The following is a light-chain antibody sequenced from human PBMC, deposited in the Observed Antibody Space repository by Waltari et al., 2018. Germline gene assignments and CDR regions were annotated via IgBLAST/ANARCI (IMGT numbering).Light chain of an antibody. J-gene: IGKJ4*01. CDR2: GAA. Sequence: EIVLTQSPGTLSVSPGERATLSCRASQTVRTTYLAWYQQKPGQAPTLLIYGAARRATGIPDRFSGSGSGIVFSLTISSLGPEDFAVYYCQQYDISPLTFGGVTKVEIK. CDR1: QTVRTTY. V-gene: IGKV3-20*01. CDR3: QQYDISPLT.